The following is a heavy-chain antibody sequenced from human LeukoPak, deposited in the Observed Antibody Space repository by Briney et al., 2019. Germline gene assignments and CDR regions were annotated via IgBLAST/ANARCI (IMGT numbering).Heavy chain of an antibody. CDR1: GFTFNSYA. CDR3: VPGGLALSGIDY. Sequence: PGGSLRLSCAASGFTFNSYAMSWARQAPGKGLEWVANITPDGSDRYYVDSLKGRVTISRDNTKSSLYLQLNSLRAEDTAVYYCVPGGLALSGIDYWGQGALVTVSS. V-gene: IGHV3-7*01. CDR2: ITPDGSDR. D-gene: IGHD6-19*01. J-gene: IGHJ4*02.